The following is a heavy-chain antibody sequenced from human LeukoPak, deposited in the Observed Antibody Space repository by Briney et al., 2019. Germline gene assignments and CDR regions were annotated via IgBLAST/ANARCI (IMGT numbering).Heavy chain of an antibody. D-gene: IGHD1-1*01. J-gene: IGHJ6*02. Sequence: PGGSLRLSCAASGFTFSSYGMHWVRQAPGKGLEWVAVISYDGSNKYYADSVKGRFTISRDNSKNTLYLQMNSLRAEDTAVYYCAKGWKWYYGMDVWGQGTTVTVSS. CDR2: ISYDGSNK. V-gene: IGHV3-30*18. CDR1: GFTFSSYG. CDR3: AKGWKWYYGMDV.